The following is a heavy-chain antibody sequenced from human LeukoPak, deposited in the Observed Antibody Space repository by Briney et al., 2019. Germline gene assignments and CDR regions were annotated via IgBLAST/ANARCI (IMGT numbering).Heavy chain of an antibody. Sequence: GGSLRLSCAASRFTLSSYWMSWVRQAPGKGLEWVANINQDGSERYYADSVKGRFTISRVNAKNSLYLQMNSLRAEDTAVYYCAKSPMWHPLYYYYYYMDVWGKGTTVTVSS. V-gene: IGHV3-7*03. CDR2: INQDGSER. CDR1: RFTLSSYW. D-gene: IGHD2-21*01. J-gene: IGHJ6*03. CDR3: AKSPMWHPLYYYYYYMDV.